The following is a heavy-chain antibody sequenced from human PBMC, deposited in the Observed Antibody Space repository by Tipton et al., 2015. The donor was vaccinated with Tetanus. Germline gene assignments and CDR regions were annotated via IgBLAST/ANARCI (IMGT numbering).Heavy chain of an antibody. CDR3: ARRTGGSYFALFDY. CDR1: GGSISSSSYY. D-gene: IGHD1-26*01. CDR2: INYSGST. Sequence: TLSLTCTVSGGSISSSSYYWGWIRQPPGKGLEWIGTINYSGSTYYNPSLKSRVTISVDTSKNQFSLKLSSVSAADTAVYYCARRTGGSYFALFDYWGQGTLVTDSS. V-gene: IGHV4-39*01. J-gene: IGHJ4*02.